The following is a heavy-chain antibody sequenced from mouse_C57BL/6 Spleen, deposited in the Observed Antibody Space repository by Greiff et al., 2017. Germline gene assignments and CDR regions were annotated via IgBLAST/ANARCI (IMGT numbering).Heavy chain of an antibody. D-gene: IGHD1-1*01. CDR3: AREEDYYGSTPFAY. Sequence: QVQLKQPGAELVKPGASVKLSCKASGYTFTSYWMHWVKQRPGQGLEWIGMIHPNSGSTNYNEKFKSKATLTVDKSSSTAYMQLSSLTSEDSAVYYCAREEDYYGSTPFAYWGQGTLVTVSA. CDR1: GYTFTSYW. V-gene: IGHV1-64*01. CDR2: IHPNSGST. J-gene: IGHJ3*01.